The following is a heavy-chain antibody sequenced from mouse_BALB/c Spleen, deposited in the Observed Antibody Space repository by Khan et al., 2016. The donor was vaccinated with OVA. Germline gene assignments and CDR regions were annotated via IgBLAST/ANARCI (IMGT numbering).Heavy chain of an antibody. CDR1: GYTFTNYR. V-gene: IGHV1-63*01. J-gene: IGHJ1*01. CDR2: FYPGGGYT. D-gene: IGHD3-1*01. CDR3: ARWATWYFDV. Sequence: QVQLQQSGPELVRPGTSVKISCKASGYTFTNYRLGWVKQRPGHGLDWIGDFYPGGGYTNYNEKFKGKATLTADTSSSSAYMQFISLTSEDSAVYFCARWATWYFDVWGAGSTVTVSS.